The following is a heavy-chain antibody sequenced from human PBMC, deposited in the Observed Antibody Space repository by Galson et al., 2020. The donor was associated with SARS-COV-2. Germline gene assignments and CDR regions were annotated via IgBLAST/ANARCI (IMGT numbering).Heavy chain of an antibody. D-gene: IGHD4-17*01. CDR3: TSRIVTTNDY. Sequence: GGSLRLSCAASGFTFSNVWMNWVRQAPGKGLEWLGRLKTEREGGTTEYAAPVKGRFSISRDDSETTLYLQLNGLKTEDTAVYYCTSRIVTTNDYWGQGTLVTVSS. V-gene: IGHV3-15*01. J-gene: IGHJ4*02. CDR1: GFTFSNVW. CDR2: LKTEREGGTT.